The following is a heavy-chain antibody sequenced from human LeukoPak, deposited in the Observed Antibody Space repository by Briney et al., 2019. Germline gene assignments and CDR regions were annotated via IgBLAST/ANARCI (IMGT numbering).Heavy chain of an antibody. CDR1: GFTFNTYG. V-gene: IGHV3-33*06. CDR2: IWCDGSNQ. Sequence: GGSLRLSCAASGFTFNTYGMHWVRQAPGKGLEWVAVIWCDGSNQYYTDSVRGRFTISRDNSKNTLYLHMSSLRVEDTAVYYCAKPGYCSGGSCSPFEYWGQGTLVTVSS. CDR3: AKPGYCSGGSCSPFEY. J-gene: IGHJ4*02. D-gene: IGHD2-15*01.